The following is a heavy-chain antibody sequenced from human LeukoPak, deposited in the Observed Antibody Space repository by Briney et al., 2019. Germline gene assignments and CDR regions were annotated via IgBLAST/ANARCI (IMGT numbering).Heavy chain of an antibody. CDR3: ARTLTIFGVVIPFDY. J-gene: IGHJ4*02. V-gene: IGHV3-7*01. D-gene: IGHD3-3*01. Sequence: GWSLRLSCAASGFTFSSYCMSWVRQAPRKGLELVANIKQDGSEKYYVDSVKGRFTISRDNTKNSLYLQMNSLRAEDTAVYYCARTLTIFGVVIPFDYWGQGTLVTVSS. CDR2: IKQDGSEK. CDR1: GFTFSSYC.